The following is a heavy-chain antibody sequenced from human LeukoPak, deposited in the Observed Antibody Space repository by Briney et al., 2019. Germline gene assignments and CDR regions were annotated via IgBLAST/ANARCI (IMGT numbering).Heavy chain of an antibody. CDR3: ARATYTYGGKGSAFDY. V-gene: IGHV4-4*07. J-gene: IGHJ4*02. Sequence: PSETLSLTCTVSGGSISGYYWSWIRQPAGKGLEWIGRIYTSGSTNYNSSLKSRVTMSVDTSKNQFSLKLSSVTAADTAVYYCARATYTYGGKGSAFDYWGQGTLVTVSS. CDR1: GGSISGYY. D-gene: IGHD4-23*01. CDR2: IYTSGST.